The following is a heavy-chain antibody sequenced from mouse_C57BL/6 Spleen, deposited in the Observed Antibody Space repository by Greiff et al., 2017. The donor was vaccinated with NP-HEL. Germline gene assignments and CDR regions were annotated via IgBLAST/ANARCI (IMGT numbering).Heavy chain of an antibody. CDR1: GYTFTSYT. V-gene: IGHV1-4*01. Sequence: QVQLQQSGAELARPGASVKMSCKASGYTFTSYTMHWVKQRPGQGLEWIGYINPSSGYTKYNQKFKDKATLTADKSSSTAYMQLSSLTSEDAAVYYCARAGQAWFAYWGQGTLVTVSA. D-gene: IGHD3-3*01. J-gene: IGHJ3*01. CDR2: INPSSGYT. CDR3: ARAGQAWFAY.